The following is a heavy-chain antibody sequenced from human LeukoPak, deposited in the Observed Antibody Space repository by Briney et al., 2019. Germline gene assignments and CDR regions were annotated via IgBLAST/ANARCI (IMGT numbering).Heavy chain of an antibody. CDR3: ARDLGQYYDTSDNWFDP. D-gene: IGHD3-22*01. Sequence: AGGSLRLSCAASGFTFSSYGMYWVRQAPGKGLEWVAFIRYDGSNKYYADSVKGRFTISRDNSKNTLYLQMNSLRAEDTAVYYCARDLGQYYDTSDNWFDPWGQGTLVTVSS. J-gene: IGHJ5*02. CDR2: IRYDGSNK. CDR1: GFTFSSYG. V-gene: IGHV3-30*02.